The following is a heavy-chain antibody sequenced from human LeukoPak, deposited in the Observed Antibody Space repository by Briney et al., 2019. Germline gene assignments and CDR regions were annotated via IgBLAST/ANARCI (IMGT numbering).Heavy chain of an antibody. Sequence: GGSLRLSYAASGFTFSSYAMSWVRQAPGKGLEWVSAISGSGGSTYYADSVKGRFTISRDNSKNTLYLQMNSLRAEDTAVYYCAKAIGPLYCSSTSCPSLNYYYYGMDVWGQGTTVTVSS. D-gene: IGHD2-2*01. CDR2: ISGSGGST. CDR3: AKAIGPLYCSSTSCPSLNYYYYGMDV. V-gene: IGHV3-23*01. J-gene: IGHJ6*02. CDR1: GFTFSSYA.